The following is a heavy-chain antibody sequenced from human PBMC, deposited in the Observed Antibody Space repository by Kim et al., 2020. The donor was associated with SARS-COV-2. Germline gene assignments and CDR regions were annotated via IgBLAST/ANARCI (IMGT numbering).Heavy chain of an antibody. CDR3: AKNRVAAVGADGGFDS. D-gene: IGHD6-13*01. CDR2: ISYDGRNK. CDR1: GFTFSSYG. J-gene: IGHJ4*02. V-gene: IGHV3-30*18. Sequence: GGSLRLSCAPSGFTFSSYGIHWVRQAPGKGLEWVTLISYDGRNKYYADSVKGRFSISRDNSKKTLYLQMSGLRAEDTAVYYCAKNRVAAVGADGGFDSWGQGILVNVSS.